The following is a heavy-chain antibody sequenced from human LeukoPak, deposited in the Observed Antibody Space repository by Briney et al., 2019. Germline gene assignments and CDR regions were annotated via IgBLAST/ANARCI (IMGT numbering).Heavy chain of an antibody. CDR3: AKGSVVVPAAGLDFDY. CDR1: GFTFKKYW. CDR2: ISGSAGSI. D-gene: IGHD2-2*01. J-gene: IGHJ4*02. Sequence: GESLRLSCAASGFTFKKYWMNWVRQVPGKGLEWVSTISGSAGSISYADSVKGRFTVSRDNSRNTLYLQMNSLRAEDTAVYYCAKGSVVVPAAGLDFDYWGQGTLVTVSS. V-gene: IGHV3-23*01.